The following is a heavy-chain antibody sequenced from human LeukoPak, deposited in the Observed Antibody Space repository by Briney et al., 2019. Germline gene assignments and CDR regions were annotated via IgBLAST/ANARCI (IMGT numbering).Heavy chain of an antibody. D-gene: IGHD2-15*01. V-gene: IGHV4-39*01. CDR2: INYSGRT. CDR3: ARLRDCGSGNCLFDY. J-gene: IGHJ4*02. Sequence: SGTLSLTCTVSGGSISSTSYYWTWVRQSPGKGLEWIGSINYSGRTYYKSSLKSRVTISIDTSKNQYSLNLGSVTAADTSVYYCARLRDCGSGNCLFDYWGQGALVTVSS. CDR1: GGSISSTSYY.